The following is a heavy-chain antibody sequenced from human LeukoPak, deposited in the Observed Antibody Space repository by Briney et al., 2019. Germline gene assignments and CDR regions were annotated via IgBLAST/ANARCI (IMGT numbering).Heavy chain of an antibody. J-gene: IGHJ4*02. V-gene: IGHV1-8*03. CDR2: MNPNSGNT. CDR3: VKGIAAAGEGIDY. CDR1: GYTFTSYD. Sequence: ASVKVSCKASGYTFTSYDINWVRQATGQGLEWMGWMNPNSGNTGYAQKFQGRVTITRNTSISTAYMELSSLRSEDTAVYYCVKGIAAAGEGIDYWGQGTLVTVSS. D-gene: IGHD6-13*01.